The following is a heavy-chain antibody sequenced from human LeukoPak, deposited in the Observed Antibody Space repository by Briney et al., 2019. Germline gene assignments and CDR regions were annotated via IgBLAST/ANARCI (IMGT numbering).Heavy chain of an antibody. Sequence: SQTLSLTCAISGDSVSSNSAAWNWIRQSPSRGLEWLGRTYYRSKWYNDYAVSVKSRITINPDTSKNQFSLQLNSVTAADTAVYYCARDVQSLYYYYYYMDVWGKGTTVTVSS. J-gene: IGHJ6*03. D-gene: IGHD1-1*01. CDR3: ARDVQSLYYYYYYMDV. V-gene: IGHV6-1*01. CDR2: TYYRSKWYN. CDR1: GDSVSSNSAA.